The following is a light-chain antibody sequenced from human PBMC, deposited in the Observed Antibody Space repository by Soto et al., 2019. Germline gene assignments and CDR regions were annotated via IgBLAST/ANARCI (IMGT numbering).Light chain of an antibody. Sequence: QSALTQPRSVSGSPGQSVTISCTGTSSDVGGYNYVSWYQQHPGKAPKLMIYDVSKRPSGVPDRFSGFKSGNTASLTISGLQAEDEADYSCCSHAGTYTYVFGTGTKLPVL. J-gene: IGLJ1*01. CDR3: CSHAGTYTYV. CDR2: DVS. V-gene: IGLV2-11*01. CDR1: SSDVGGYNY.